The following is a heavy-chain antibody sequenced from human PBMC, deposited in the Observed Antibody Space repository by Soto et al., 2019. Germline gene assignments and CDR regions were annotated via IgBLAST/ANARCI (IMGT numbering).Heavy chain of an antibody. V-gene: IGHV3-23*01. J-gene: IGHJ3*02. Sequence: PGGSLRLSCAASGFTFSSYAMSWVRQAPGKGLEWVSAISGSGGSTYYADSVKGRFTISRDNSKNTLYLQMNSLRAEDTAVYYCANDYGDYTDAFDIWGQGTMVTVSS. CDR1: GFTFSSYA. CDR3: ANDYGDYTDAFDI. CDR2: ISGSGGST. D-gene: IGHD4-17*01.